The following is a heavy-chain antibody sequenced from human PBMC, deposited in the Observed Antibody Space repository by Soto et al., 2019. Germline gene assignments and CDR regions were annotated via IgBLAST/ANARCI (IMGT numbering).Heavy chain of an antibody. J-gene: IGHJ4*02. D-gene: IGHD5-18*01. CDR1: GFTFSSYA. CDR2: ISYDGSNK. V-gene: IGHV3-30-3*01. Sequence: HPGGSLRLSCAASGFTFSSYAMHWVRQAPGKGLEWVAVISYDGSNKYYADSVKGRFTISRDNSKNTLYLQMNSLRAEDTAVYYCARSKETAMVTLFDYWGQGT. CDR3: ARSKETAMVTLFDY.